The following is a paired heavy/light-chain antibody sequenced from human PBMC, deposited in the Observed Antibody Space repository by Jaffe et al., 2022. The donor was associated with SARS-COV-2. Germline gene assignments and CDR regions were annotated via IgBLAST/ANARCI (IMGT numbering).Light chain of an antibody. Sequence: EIVLTQSPGTLSLSPGERATLSCRASQSVSSSYLAWYQQKPGQAPRLLIYGASSRATGIPDRFSGSGSGTDFTLTISRLEPEDFAVYYCQQYGSSPPITFGQGTKLEIK. CDR2: GAS. J-gene: IGKJ2*01. CDR3: QQYGSSPPIT. V-gene: IGKV3-20*01. CDR1: QSVSSSY.
Heavy chain of an antibody. CDR2: ISAYNGNT. D-gene: IGHD3-3*01. J-gene: IGHJ6*02. CDR3: ARDLPPIRFLEWFEAYYYYGMDV. CDR1: GYTFTSYG. V-gene: IGHV1-18*01. Sequence: QVQLVQSGAEVKKPGASVKVSCKASGYTFTSYGISWVRQAPGQGLEWMGWISAYNGNTNYAQKLQGRVTMTTDTSTSTAYMELRSLRSDDTAVYYCARDLPPIRFLEWFEAYYYYGMDVWGQGTTVTVSS.